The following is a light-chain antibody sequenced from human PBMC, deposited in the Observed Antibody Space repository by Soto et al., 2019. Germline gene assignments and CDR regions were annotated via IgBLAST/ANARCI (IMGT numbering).Light chain of an antibody. Sequence: MTQSPSTLSASVGDRVTITCRASQSISSYLAWYQQKPGQAPRLLIYGSSARATGVPPRFSGSASGTEFTLTINSLQSEDSAVYYCQQHNQWPITFGQGTRPAIK. J-gene: IGKJ5*01. CDR2: GSS. V-gene: IGKV3-15*01. CDR1: QSISSY. CDR3: QQHNQWPIT.